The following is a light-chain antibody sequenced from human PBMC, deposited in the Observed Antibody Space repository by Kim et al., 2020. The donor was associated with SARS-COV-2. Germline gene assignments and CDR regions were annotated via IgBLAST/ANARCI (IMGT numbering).Light chain of an antibody. CDR3: QQYGSSPPVYT. CDR1: QSVSTTY. V-gene: IGKV3-20*01. Sequence: EFVLTQSPGTLSLSPGERATLSCRASQSVSTTYLAWYQQKPGQAPRLLIYGASSRASGIPDRFSGSGSGTDFTLTISRLEPEDFAVYYCQQYGSSPPVYTFGQGTKLEI. J-gene: IGKJ2*01. CDR2: GAS.